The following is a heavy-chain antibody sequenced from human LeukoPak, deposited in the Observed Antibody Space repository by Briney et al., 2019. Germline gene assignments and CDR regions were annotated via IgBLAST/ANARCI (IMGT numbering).Heavy chain of an antibody. CDR1: GFTLSSYA. CDR3: AKDDDWGRYKH. D-gene: IGHD3-16*01. J-gene: IGHJ1*01. V-gene: IGHV3-23*01. Sequence: GGSLRLSCAASGFTLSSYAMNWVRQAPGKGLEWVSGISPSGDITYYTDSVRGRFTISRDNFKNTLSLQVNSLSAEDTAMYYCAKDDDWGRYKHWGQGTLVTVSS. CDR2: ISPSGDIT.